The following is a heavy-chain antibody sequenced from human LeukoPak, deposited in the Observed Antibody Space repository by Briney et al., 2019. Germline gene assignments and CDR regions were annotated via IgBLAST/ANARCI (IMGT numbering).Heavy chain of an antibody. J-gene: IGHJ4*02. CDR1: AGSFSGYY. CDR3: ARTYYGSGSYLRFELSRFDYTFDY. D-gene: IGHD3-10*01. Sequence: PSETLSLTCASYAGSFSGYYWSWIRQPPGKGLEWIGEINHSGSTNYNPSLKSRVTISVDTSKNQFSLKLSPVTAADTAVYYCARTYYGSGSYLRFELSRFDYTFDYWGQGTLVTVSS. V-gene: IGHV4-34*01. CDR2: INHSGST.